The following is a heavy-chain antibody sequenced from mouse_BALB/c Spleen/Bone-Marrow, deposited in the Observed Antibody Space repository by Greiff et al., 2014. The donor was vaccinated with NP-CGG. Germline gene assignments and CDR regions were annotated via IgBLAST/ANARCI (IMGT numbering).Heavy chain of an antibody. Sequence: VQLKESGPELVKPGASVKISCKASGYTFTDYNMHWVKQSHGKSLEWIGYIYPYNGGTGYNQKFKSKATLTVDNSSSTAYMKLRSLTSEDSAVYYCARGGDRYDDWFAYWGQGTLVTVSA. CDR1: GYTFTDYN. J-gene: IGHJ3*01. CDR2: IYPYNGGT. V-gene: IGHV1S29*02. CDR3: ARGGDRYDDWFAY. D-gene: IGHD2-14*01.